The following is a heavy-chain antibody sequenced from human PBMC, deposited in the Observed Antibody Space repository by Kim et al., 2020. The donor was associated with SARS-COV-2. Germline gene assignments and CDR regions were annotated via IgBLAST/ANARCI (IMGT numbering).Heavy chain of an antibody. D-gene: IGHD1-26*01. CDR2: IKSKTDGGPT. Sequence: GGSLRLSCAASGFTFSNAWMSWVRQAPGKGLEWVGRIKSKTDGGPTDYAAPVKGRFTISSDDSKNTLYLQMNSLKTEDTAVYYCTTGVGAIPRDAFDIWGQGATVTASS. V-gene: IGHV3-15*01. J-gene: IGHJ3*02. CDR1: GFTFSNAW. CDR3: TTGVGAIPRDAFDI.